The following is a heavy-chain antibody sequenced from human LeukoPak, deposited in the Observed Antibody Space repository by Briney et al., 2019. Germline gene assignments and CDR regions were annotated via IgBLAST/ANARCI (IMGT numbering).Heavy chain of an antibody. CDR3: ASQESRYSIAASET. CDR2: IYYSGST. CDR1: GGSISSNSYY. D-gene: IGHD6-13*01. J-gene: IGHJ5*02. Sequence: PSETLSLTCTVSGGSISSNSYYWGWIRQPPGKGLEWIGSIYYSGSTYYDPSLKSRVTIYVDTSKNQFSLKLSSVTAADTAVYYCASQESRYSIAASETWGQGTLVTVSS. V-gene: IGHV4-39*01.